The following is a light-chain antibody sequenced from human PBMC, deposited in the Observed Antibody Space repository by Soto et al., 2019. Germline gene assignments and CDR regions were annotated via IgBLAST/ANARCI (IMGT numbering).Light chain of an antibody. J-gene: IGKJ1*01. CDR3: LHDHNYPWA. Sequence: AIQMTQSPSSLSASVGDRVTDTCRASQVIRNDLGWYQQKPGKAPKLLIYGASNLQSGVPSRFSGSGSGTDFTLTITSLQPEDFATYYCLHDHNYPWAFGQGTKVDIK. CDR2: GAS. CDR1: QVIRND. V-gene: IGKV1-6*01.